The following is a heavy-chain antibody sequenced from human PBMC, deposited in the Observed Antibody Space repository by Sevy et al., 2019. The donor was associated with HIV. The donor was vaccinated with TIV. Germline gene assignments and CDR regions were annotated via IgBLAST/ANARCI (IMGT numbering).Heavy chain of an antibody. Sequence: SETLSLTCTVSGGSISSGDYYWSWIRQPPGKGLEWMGYIYYSGSTYYKPSLKSRVTISVDTSKNQFSLQLSSVTAADTAVYYCARVGRWRQWNFDYWGQGTLVTVSS. CDR1: GGSISSGDYY. CDR2: IYYSGST. V-gene: IGHV4-30-4*01. J-gene: IGHJ4*02. CDR3: ARVGRWRQWNFDY. D-gene: IGHD1-1*01.